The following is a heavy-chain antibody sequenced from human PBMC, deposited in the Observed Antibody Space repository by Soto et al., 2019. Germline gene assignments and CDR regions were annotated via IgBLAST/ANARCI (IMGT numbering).Heavy chain of an antibody. CDR2: INHSGST. D-gene: IGHD3-10*01. CDR1: GGSFSGYY. Sequence: QVQLQQWGAGLLKPSETLSLTCAVYGGSFSGYYWSWIRQPPGKGLEWIGEINHSGSTNYNPSLKSRVTISVDTSTNQFSLKLSSVTAADTAVYYCARGKPITMVRISWFDPWGQGTLVTVSS. J-gene: IGHJ5*02. V-gene: IGHV4-34*01. CDR3: ARGKPITMVRISWFDP.